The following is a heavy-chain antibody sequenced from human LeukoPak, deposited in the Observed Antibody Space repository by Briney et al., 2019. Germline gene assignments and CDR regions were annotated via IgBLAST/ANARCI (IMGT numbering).Heavy chain of an antibody. J-gene: IGHJ4*02. CDR3: ARWHYYDSSGPHGFGY. CDR1: GYTFTGYY. V-gene: IGHV1-2*02. CDR2: INPNSGGT. D-gene: IGHD3-22*01. Sequence: ASVKVSCKASGYTFTGYYMHWVRQAPGQGLEWMGWINPNSGGTNYAQKFRGRVTMTRDTSISTAYMELSRLRSDDTAVYYCARWHYYDSSGPHGFGYWGQGTLVTVSS.